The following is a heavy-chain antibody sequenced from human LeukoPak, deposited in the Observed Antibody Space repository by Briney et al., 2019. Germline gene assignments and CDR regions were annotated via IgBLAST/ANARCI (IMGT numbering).Heavy chain of an antibody. Sequence: PSETLSLTCAVYGGPFSHYYWTWIRQPPGKGLEWIGEINESGSTNYYPSLKSRVTISVDTPKTHFSLNLTSVTAADTAVYYCASRIGRYLYYFGMDVWGQGTTVTVSS. CDR1: GGPFSHYY. CDR3: ASRIGRYLYYFGMDV. J-gene: IGHJ6*02. V-gene: IGHV4-34*01. CDR2: INESGST. D-gene: IGHD1-26*01.